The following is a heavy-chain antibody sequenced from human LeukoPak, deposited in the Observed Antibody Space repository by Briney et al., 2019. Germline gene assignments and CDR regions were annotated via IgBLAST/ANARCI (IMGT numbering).Heavy chain of an antibody. CDR1: GFSFSGYG. CDR3: AALHTGTFVDY. CDR2: IRYDGSTK. V-gene: IGHV3-30*02. J-gene: IGHJ4*02. Sequence: GGSLRLSCAASGFSFSGYGMHWVRQVPGKGLEWVAFIRYDGSTKFYTDSVKGRFAISRDNSRNTLSLQMNSLRTDDTAVYYCAALHTGTFVDYWGQGTLVTVSS. D-gene: IGHD4-17*01.